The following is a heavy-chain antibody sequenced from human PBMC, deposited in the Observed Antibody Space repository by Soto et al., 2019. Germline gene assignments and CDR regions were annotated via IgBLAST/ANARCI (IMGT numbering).Heavy chain of an antibody. CDR1: GFTVSSNY. J-gene: IGHJ5*02. CDR3: ARGGPMTTVTTYWFDP. D-gene: IGHD4-17*01. V-gene: IGHV3-66*01. CDR2: IYSGGST. Sequence: EVQLVESGGGLVQPGGSLRLSCAASGFTVSSNYMSWVRQAPGKGLEWVSVIYSGGSTYYADSVKGRFTICRDNSKNTLYLQMNSLRADDTAVYYCARGGPMTTVTTYWFDPWGQGTLVTVSS.